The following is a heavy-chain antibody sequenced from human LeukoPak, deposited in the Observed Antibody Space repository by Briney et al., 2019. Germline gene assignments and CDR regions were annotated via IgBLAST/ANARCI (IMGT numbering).Heavy chain of an antibody. J-gene: IGHJ5*02. V-gene: IGHV5-51*01. CDR1: GYSFTNYW. D-gene: IGHD4-17*01. Sequence: GESLKISCKGSGYSFTNYWIGWVRQMPGKGLEWMGIIYPGDSDTRYSPSFQGHVTISADKSISTAYLQWSSLKASDTAMYYCARHLNAYDYGDYLMVGWFDPWGQGTLVTVSS. CDR2: IYPGDSDT. CDR3: ARHLNAYDYGDYLMVGWFDP.